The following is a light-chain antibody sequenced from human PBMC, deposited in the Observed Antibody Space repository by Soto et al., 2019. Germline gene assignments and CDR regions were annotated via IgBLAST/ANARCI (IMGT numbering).Light chain of an antibody. CDR1: HSINTSF. V-gene: IGKV3-20*01. Sequence: ASLPCRASHSINTSFLAWFQQKPGQAPRLLIYAASTRATGIPDRFSGSASETDFTLTINRLEPEDSAVYYCQQYASAPFSLGPGTKVDIK. CDR3: QQYASAPFS. CDR2: AAS. J-gene: IGKJ3*01.